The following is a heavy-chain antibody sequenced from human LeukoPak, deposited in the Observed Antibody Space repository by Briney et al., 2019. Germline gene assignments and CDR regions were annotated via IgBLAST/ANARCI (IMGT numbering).Heavy chain of an antibody. CDR2: IYSGGNT. J-gene: IGHJ4*02. D-gene: IGHD3-22*01. Sequence: GGSLRLSCTASGFTFGDYAMSWFRQAPGKGLEWVSIIYSGGNTDYADSVKGRFTISRDNSKNTLYLQMNNLRVEDTAVYYCARRAGGYSHSYDYWGQGTLVTVSS. V-gene: IGHV3-53*01. CDR1: GFTFGDYA. CDR3: ARRAGGYSHSYDY.